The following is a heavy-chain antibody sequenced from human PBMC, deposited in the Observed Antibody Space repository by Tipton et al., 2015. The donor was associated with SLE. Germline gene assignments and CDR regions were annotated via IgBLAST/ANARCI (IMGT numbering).Heavy chain of an antibody. Sequence: SLRLSCAASGFTFSTYWMSWVRQAPGKGLEWVSIIKQDGSEIYYVDSVKGRFTISRDNAKNSLYLQMNSLRDEDTAVYYCARDVGTDNDGFDIWGQGTMVTVSS. J-gene: IGHJ3*02. CDR3: ARDVGTDNDGFDI. V-gene: IGHV3-7*01. D-gene: IGHD3/OR15-3a*01. CDR1: GFTFSTYW. CDR2: IKQDGSEI.